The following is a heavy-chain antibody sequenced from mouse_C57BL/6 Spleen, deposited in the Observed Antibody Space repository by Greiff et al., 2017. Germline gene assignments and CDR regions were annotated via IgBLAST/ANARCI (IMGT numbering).Heavy chain of an antibody. Sequence: VQLQQPGAELVKPGASVKLSCKASGYTFTSYWMHWVKQRPGQGLEWIGMIHPNSGSTNYNEKFKSKATLTVDKSSSTAYMQLSSLTSEDSAVYYCARSLRYDGDYGYFDYWGQGTTLTVSS. CDR3: ARSLRYDGDYGYFDY. D-gene: IGHD2-3*01. J-gene: IGHJ2*01. CDR1: GYTFTSYW. CDR2: IHPNSGST. V-gene: IGHV1-64*01.